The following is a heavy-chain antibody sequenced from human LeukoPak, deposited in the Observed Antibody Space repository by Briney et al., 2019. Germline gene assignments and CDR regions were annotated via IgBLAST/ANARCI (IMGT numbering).Heavy chain of an antibody. CDR2: IGSAI. CDR3: ARDGGIQLWFMEY. Sequence: GGSLRLSCVASGFTFSDFSLNWVRQAPGKGLEWISYIGSAIYYADSVKGRFTISRDNAKNSLYLQMNSLRAEDTAVYYCARDGGIQLWFMEYWGQGTLVTVSS. D-gene: IGHD5-18*01. V-gene: IGHV3-48*01. J-gene: IGHJ4*02. CDR1: GFTFSDFS.